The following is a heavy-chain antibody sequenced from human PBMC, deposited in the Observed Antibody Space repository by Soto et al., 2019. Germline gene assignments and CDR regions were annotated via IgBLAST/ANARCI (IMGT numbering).Heavy chain of an antibody. D-gene: IGHD3-10*01. CDR1: GYTFTSYA. CDR2: TNAGNGNT. J-gene: IGHJ5*02. CDR3: ARGTYGSGSFWFDP. Sequence: QVQLVQSGAEVKKPGASVKVSCKASGYTFTSYAMHWVRQAPGQRLEWMGWTNAGNGNTKYSQKFQGRVTITRDTSASTAYMELSSLRSEDTAVYYCARGTYGSGSFWFDPWGQGTLVTVSS. V-gene: IGHV1-3*01.